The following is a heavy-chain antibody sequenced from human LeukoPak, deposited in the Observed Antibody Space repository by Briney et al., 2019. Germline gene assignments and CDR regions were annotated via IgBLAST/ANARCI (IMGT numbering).Heavy chain of an antibody. CDR1: GGSISSSSYY. Sequence: SETLSLTCTISGGSISSSSYYWGWIRQPPGEGLEWIGSIYYSGRTYYNPSHKSRVTISVDTSKNEFSLKLSSVTAADTAMYYCARLYYYDTSGPPLWGQGTLVTVSS. D-gene: IGHD3-22*01. CDR3: ARLYYYDTSGPPL. CDR2: IYYSGRT. J-gene: IGHJ4*02. V-gene: IGHV4-39*01.